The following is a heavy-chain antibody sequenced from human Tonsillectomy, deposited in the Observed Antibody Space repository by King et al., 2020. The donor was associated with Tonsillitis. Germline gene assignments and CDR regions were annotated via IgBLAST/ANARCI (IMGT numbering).Heavy chain of an antibody. D-gene: IGHD2-15*01. CDR2: ISAYKGNT. V-gene: IGHV1-18*04. CDR1: GYSFTTYG. CDR3: AREMAGYCSGGTCNPSSDY. Sequence: QLVQSGSEVKKPGASVKVSCKASGYSFTTYGIIWVRQAPGQGLEWMGWISAYKGNTNYAQKFQGRVTMTTDTSTSTAYMELRRLRSDDTAVYYCAREMAGYCSGGTCNPSSDYWGQGTLVTVYS. J-gene: IGHJ4*02.